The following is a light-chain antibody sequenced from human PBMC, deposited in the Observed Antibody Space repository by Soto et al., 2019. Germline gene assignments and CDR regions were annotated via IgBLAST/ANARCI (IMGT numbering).Light chain of an antibody. CDR3: LQAINYRWT. Sequence: AIQMTQSPSSLSASLGDRITISCRAGQDIGNALVWYQQKPGKPPEVLIFGASNLPSGVPPRFSGSGSGTDFTLAISSLQPEDSATYYCLQAINYRWTFGQGTKVDI. CDR1: QDIGNA. V-gene: IGKV1-6*01. CDR2: GAS. J-gene: IGKJ1*01.